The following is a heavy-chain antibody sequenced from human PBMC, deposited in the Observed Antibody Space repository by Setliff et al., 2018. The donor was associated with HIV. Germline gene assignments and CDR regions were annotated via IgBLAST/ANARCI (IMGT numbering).Heavy chain of an antibody. CDR2: INPRGTT. V-gene: IGHV4-34*01. CDR1: GGSFSDHF. Sequence: SETLSLTCAVYGGSFSDHFWNWIRQPPGKGLEWIGEINPRGTTNYNPSLSSRVTMSVDTSKNQFSLNLTSVTAADTAVYYCARVASYDFWSGYLHYFDYWGQGTPVTVSS. J-gene: IGHJ4*02. D-gene: IGHD3-3*01. CDR3: ARVASYDFWSGYLHYFDY.